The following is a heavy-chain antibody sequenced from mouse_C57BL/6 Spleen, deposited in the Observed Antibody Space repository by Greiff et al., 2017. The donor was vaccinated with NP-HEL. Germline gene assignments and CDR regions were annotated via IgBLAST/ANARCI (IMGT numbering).Heavy chain of an antibody. CDR1: GFTFSNYW. J-gene: IGHJ1*03. CDR3: TGSYYGSSHPFDV. D-gene: IGHD1-1*01. CDR2: IRLKSDNYAT. Sequence: EVKVEESGGGLVQPGGSMKLSCVASGFTFSNYWMNWVRQSPEKGLEWVAQIRLKSDNYATHYAESVKGRFTISRDDSKSSVYLQMNNLRAEDTGIYYCTGSYYGSSHPFDVWGTGTTVTVSS. V-gene: IGHV6-3*01.